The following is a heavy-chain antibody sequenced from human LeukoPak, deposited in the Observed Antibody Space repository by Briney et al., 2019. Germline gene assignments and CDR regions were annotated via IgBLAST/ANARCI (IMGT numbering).Heavy chain of an antibody. CDR3: ARDSPESSAYRYYFDY. Sequence: GGSLRLSCAASGFTFSSYAMSWVRQAPGKGLEWVSAISGSGGSTYSADSVKGRFTISRDNSKNTLYLQMNSLRAEDTAVYYCARDSPESSAYRYYFDYWGQGNLVTVSS. V-gene: IGHV3-23*01. J-gene: IGHJ4*02. CDR2: ISGSGGST. D-gene: IGHD3-22*01. CDR1: GFTFSSYA.